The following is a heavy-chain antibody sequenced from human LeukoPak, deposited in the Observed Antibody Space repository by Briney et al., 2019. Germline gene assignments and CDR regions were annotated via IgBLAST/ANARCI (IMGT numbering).Heavy chain of an antibody. CDR3: ASSPIVGATRAFDY. CDR2: IYYSGST. Sequence: PSETLSLTCAVYGGSFSGYYWSWTRQPPGKGLEWVGYIYYSGSTNYNPSLKSRVTISVDTSKNQCSLKLSSVTAADTAVYYCASSPIVGATRAFDYWGQGTLVTVSS. V-gene: IGHV4-59*08. D-gene: IGHD1-26*01. CDR1: GGSFSGYY. J-gene: IGHJ4*02.